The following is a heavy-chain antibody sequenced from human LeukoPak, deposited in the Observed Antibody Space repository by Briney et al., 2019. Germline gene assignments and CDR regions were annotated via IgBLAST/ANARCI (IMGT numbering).Heavy chain of an antibody. V-gene: IGHV1-8*01. J-gene: IGHJ6*03. CDR1: VYTFTSYD. D-gene: IGHD3-16*01. CDR3: ARGSRGGYYDYYMDV. Sequence: GASVEVSCKASVYTFTSYDINWVRQATGQGLEWMGWMNPNSGNAGYAPKFQGSVTMIRNTSISTAYMELSSLRSEDTAVYYCARGSRGGYYDYYMDVWGKGTTVTVSS. CDR2: MNPNSGNA.